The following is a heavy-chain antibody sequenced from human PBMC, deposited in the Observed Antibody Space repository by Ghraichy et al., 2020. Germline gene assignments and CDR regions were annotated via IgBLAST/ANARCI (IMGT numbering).Heavy chain of an antibody. D-gene: IGHD3-22*01. Sequence: GESLNISCAASGFTVSSNYMSWVRQAPGKGLEWVSVIYSGGSAYYADSVKGRFTISRDNSKNTLYLQMNSLRAEDTAVYYCAREYYDSSGYAFDIWGQGTMVTVSS. CDR3: AREYYDSSGYAFDI. CDR2: IYSGGSA. CDR1: GFTVSSNY. V-gene: IGHV3-66*01. J-gene: IGHJ3*02.